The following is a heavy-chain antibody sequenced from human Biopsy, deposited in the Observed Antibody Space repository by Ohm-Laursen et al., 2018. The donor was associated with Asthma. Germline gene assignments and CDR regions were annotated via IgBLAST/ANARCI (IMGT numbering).Heavy chain of an antibody. CDR3: VSDGTDDAFDI. CDR1: GFSFSNFA. D-gene: IGHD1-1*01. CDR2: ISKDASTQ. V-gene: IGHV3-30*01. J-gene: IGHJ3*02. Sequence: SLRLSCAASGFSFSNFAIHWVRQAPGKGLEWVGVISKDASTQDYADSVKGRFTMARDNSKNTLDLQMNSLREEDTAVYDCVSDGTDDAFDIWGQGTMVSVSS.